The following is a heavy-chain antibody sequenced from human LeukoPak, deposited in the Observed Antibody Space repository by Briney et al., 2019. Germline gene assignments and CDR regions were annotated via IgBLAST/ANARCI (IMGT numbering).Heavy chain of an antibody. D-gene: IGHD4/OR15-4a*01. J-gene: IGHJ4*02. CDR1: GGSISSSSYY. CDR2: IFDSGDT. Sequence: SETLSLTCTVSGGSISSSSYYWGWLRQPPGKGLEWIGNIFDSGDTNYNPSLQSRVTISVDTSKKQFSLKLRSVTAADTAVYYCTRRLSNGATLNYFDYWGQGTLVTVSS. CDR3: TRRLSNGATLNYFDY. V-gene: IGHV4-61*05.